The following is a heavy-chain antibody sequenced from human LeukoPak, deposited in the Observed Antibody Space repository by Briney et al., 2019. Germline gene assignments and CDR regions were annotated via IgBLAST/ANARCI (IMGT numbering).Heavy chain of an antibody. V-gene: IGHV3-7*05. J-gene: IGHJ5*02. Sequence: GGSLRLSCAVSRFTFSNYWMTWVRRAPGKGLEWVTNINQDGSEKYYVDSVKGRFSISRDNAKNALYLQMNSLRAEDTAVYYCARKLYYYDSGGSAGYAGWFDPWGQGTLVTVSS. D-gene: IGHD3-22*01. CDR2: INQDGSEK. CDR3: ARKLYYYDSGGSAGYAGWFDP. CDR1: RFTFSNYW.